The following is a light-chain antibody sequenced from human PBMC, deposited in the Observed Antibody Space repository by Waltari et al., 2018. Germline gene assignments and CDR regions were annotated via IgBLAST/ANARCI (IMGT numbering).Light chain of an antibody. J-gene: IGLJ3*02. Sequence: QSALTQPASVSGSPGQSITISCTGTDSDIVPFNYASWYQQHPGRAPQLIIYGVSDRPSGVSNRFSGSKSGHTASLTISGLQAEDEADYYCSSFTRSRTWLFGGGTKVTVL. CDR3: SSFTRSRTWL. V-gene: IGLV2-14*03. CDR1: DSDIVPFNY. CDR2: GVS.